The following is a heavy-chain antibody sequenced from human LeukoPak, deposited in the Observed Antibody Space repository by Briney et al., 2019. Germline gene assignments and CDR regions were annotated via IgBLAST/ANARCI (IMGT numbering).Heavy chain of an antibody. CDR3: AREDVDITVAASGAFDI. CDR1: GFTFSSYW. D-gene: IGHD6-19*01. V-gene: IGHV3-74*01. CDR2: IITDGSYT. J-gene: IGHJ3*02. Sequence: PGGSLRLSCAASGFTFSSYWMHCVRQAPGKGLVWVSRIITDGSYTSYADSVKGRFTISRDNAKNTLYLQMNSLRAEDTAVYYCAREDVDITVAASGAFDIWGQGTMVTVSS.